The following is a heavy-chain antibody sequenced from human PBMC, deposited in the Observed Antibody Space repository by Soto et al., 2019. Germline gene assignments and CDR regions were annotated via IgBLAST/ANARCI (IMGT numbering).Heavy chain of an antibody. CDR2: INHSGST. Sequence: SETLSLTCAVYGGSFSGYYWSWIRQPPGKGLEWIGEINHSGSTNYNPSLKSRVTISVDTSKNQFSLKLSSVTAADTAVYYCARGVVKRSRGVIWTEGWLDPWGQGTLVTVSS. CDR3: ARGVVKRSRGVIWTEGWLDP. V-gene: IGHV4-34*01. CDR1: GGSFSGYY. D-gene: IGHD3-10*01. J-gene: IGHJ5*02.